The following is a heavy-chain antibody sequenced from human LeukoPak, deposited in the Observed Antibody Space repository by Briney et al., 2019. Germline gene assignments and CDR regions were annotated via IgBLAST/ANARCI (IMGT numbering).Heavy chain of an antibody. D-gene: IGHD3-3*01. CDR2: INHSGST. V-gene: IGHV4-34*01. CDR3: ARGIHYDFWSGYYRYFDY. CDR1: GGSFSGYY. Sequence: SETLSLTCAVYGGSFSGYYWSWIRQPPGKGLEWIGEINHSGSTNYNPSLKSRVTISVDTSKNQFSLKLSSVTAADTAVYHCARGIHYDFWSGYYRYFDYWGQGTLVTVSS. J-gene: IGHJ4*02.